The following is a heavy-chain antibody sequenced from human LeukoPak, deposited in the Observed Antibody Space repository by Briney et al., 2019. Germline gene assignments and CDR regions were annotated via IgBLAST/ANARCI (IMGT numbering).Heavy chain of an antibody. D-gene: IGHD3-10*01. V-gene: IGHV4-39*01. Sequence: SETLSFTCTVSGGSVSSSSYYWGWIRQPPGKGLEWIGSIYYSGSTYYNPSLKSRVTISVDTSKNQFSLKLSSVTAADTAVYYCARRDYYGSGSSYPFDYWGQGTLVTVSS. CDR3: ARRDYYGSGSSYPFDY. J-gene: IGHJ4*02. CDR2: IYYSGST. CDR1: GGSVSSSSYY.